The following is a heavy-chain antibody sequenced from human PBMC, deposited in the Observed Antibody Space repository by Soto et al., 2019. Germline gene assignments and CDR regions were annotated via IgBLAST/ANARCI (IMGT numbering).Heavy chain of an antibody. Sequence: QVQLQESGPGLVKPSGTLSLTCAVFGDSISRSNWWSWVRQPPEKGLEWIGEISNIGATAYNPSLKSRVSLSLDMSKNQSSLNLSSVTAADTAVYYCARAGYFTPGFDFWGQGALVTVSS. CDR3: ARAGYFTPGFDF. V-gene: IGHV4-4*02. D-gene: IGHD3-3*01. J-gene: IGHJ4*02. CDR1: GDSISRSNW. CDR2: ISNIGAT.